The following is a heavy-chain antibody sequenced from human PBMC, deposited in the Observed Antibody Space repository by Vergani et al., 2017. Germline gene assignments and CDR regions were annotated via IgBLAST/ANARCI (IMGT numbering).Heavy chain of an antibody. CDR1: GGSISSYY. J-gene: IGHJ5*02. Sequence: QVQLQESGPGLVKPSETLSLTCTVSGGSISSYYWSWIRPPPGKGLEWIGYIYYSGSTNYNPSLKSRVTIAVDTSKNQFSLKLSSVTAADTAVYYCARDTIAVAWYTASWFDPWGQGTLVTVSS. CDR3: ARDTIAVAWYTASWFDP. D-gene: IGHD6-19*01. V-gene: IGHV4-59*01. CDR2: IYYSGST.